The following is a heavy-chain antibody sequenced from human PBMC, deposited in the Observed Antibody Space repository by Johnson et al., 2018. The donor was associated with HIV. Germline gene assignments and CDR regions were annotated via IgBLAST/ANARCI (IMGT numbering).Heavy chain of an antibody. CDR3: AIIWNHTFDI. J-gene: IGHJ3*02. CDR2: IWYDGTNK. V-gene: IGHV3-30*02. Sequence: QGQLVESGGGVVQPERSLRLSCAASGFTFSSSGMLWVRQAPGKGLEWVAFIWYDGTNKYYADFVKGRFSISRDNSKNTLYLQMNSLRAEDTAVYYCAIIWNHTFDIWGQGTMVTVSS. CDR1: GFTFSSSG. D-gene: IGHD1-14*01.